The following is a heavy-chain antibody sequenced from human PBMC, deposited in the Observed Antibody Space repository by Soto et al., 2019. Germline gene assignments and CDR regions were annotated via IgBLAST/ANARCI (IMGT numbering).Heavy chain of an antibody. CDR1: GFTFSNAW. J-gene: IGHJ4*02. Sequence: EVQLVESGGGLVKPGGSLRLSCAASGFTFSNAWMNWVRQAPGKGLEWVGRIKSKTDGGTTDYAAPVKGRFTISRDDSKNTLYLQMNSLKTEDTAVYYCTTDDLRLWFVELWAADYWGQGTLVTVSS. CDR3: TTDDLRLWFVELWAADY. V-gene: IGHV3-15*07. D-gene: IGHD3-10*01. CDR2: IKSKTDGGTT.